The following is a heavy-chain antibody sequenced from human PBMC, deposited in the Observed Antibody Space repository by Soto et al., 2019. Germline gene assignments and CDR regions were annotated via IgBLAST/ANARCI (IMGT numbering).Heavy chain of an antibody. J-gene: IGHJ4*02. CDR2: ISGSGGST. CDR1: GFTFSSYA. D-gene: IGHD6-13*01. Sequence: EVQLLESGGGLVQPGGSLRLSCAASGFTFSSYAMSWVRQAPGKGLEWVSAISGSGGSTYYADSVKGRFTISSDNSKNTLYLRMNGLRAEDTAVYYCAKVKRAGPFDYWGQGTLVTVSS. CDR3: AKVKRAGPFDY. V-gene: IGHV3-23*01.